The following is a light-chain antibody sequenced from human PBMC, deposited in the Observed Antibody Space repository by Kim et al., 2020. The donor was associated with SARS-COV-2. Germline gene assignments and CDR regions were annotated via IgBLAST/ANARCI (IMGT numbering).Light chain of an antibody. Sequence: LVLTQSPSASASLGASVKLTCTLSSGHSTYAVAWHQQQPEKGPRFLMKLRSDGSHTKGDGIPDRFSGSSSGAERYLTISSLQSEDEADYYCQTWATGIEVFGGGTKVTVL. V-gene: IGLV4-69*01. CDR2: LRSDGSH. CDR3: QTWATGIEV. J-gene: IGLJ3*02. CDR1: SGHSTYA.